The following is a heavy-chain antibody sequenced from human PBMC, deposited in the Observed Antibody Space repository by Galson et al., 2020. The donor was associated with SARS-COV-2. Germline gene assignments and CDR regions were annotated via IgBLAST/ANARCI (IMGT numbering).Heavy chain of an antibody. D-gene: IGHD6-19*01. CDR1: GYTFTSYD. CDR2: MNPNSGNT. Sequence: ASVKVSCKASGYTFTSYDINWVRQATGQGLEWMGWMNPNSGNTGYAQKFQGRVTMTRNTSISTAYMELSSLRSEDTAVYYCARGNGGLGSGWPPTWFDPWGQGTLVTVSS. V-gene: IGHV1-8*01. CDR3: ARGNGGLGSGWPPTWFDP. J-gene: IGHJ5*02.